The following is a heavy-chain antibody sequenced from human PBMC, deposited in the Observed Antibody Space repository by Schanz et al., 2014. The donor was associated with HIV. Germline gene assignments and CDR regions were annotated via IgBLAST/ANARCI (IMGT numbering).Heavy chain of an antibody. CDR1: GFSFSNYG. J-gene: IGHJ6*02. Sequence: QVQLVESGGGVVRPGRSLRLSCAASGFSFSNYGMHWVRQAPGKGLVWVSRINSNEGTTDYADSVKGRFTISRDNSKNSLSLLIKSLRADDAAVYYCAKDRNYYESKYRGKGNYYYYYGMDVWGQGTTVTVSS. V-gene: IGHV3-NL1*01. D-gene: IGHD3-22*01. CDR2: INSNEGTT. CDR3: AKDRNYYESKYRGKGNYYYYYGMDV.